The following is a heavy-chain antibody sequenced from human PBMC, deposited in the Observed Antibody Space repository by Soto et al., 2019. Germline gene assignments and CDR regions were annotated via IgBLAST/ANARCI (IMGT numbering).Heavy chain of an antibody. D-gene: IGHD3-3*01. CDR3: SRPYSDFWSGHPLSPGRGPYYGMDV. Sequence: GGSLRLSCAASGFTFSSYGMHWVRQAPGKGLEWVAVIWYDGSNKYYADSVKGRLTISRDNSKNTLVLQMNSLRAEATAVYYCSRPYSDFWSGHPLSPGRGPYYGMDVWGQGTTVTVSS. V-gene: IGHV3-33*01. J-gene: IGHJ6*02. CDR2: IWYDGSNK. CDR1: GFTFSSYG.